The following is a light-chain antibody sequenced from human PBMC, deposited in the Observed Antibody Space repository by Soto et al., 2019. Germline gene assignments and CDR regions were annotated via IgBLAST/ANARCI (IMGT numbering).Light chain of an antibody. CDR3: SFYGTTTRV. CDR1: SSDVGGYNY. J-gene: IGLJ3*02. CDR2: DVS. Sequence: QSALTQPASVSGSPGQSITISCTGTSSDVGGYNYVSWYQQHTGKALKLLIYDVSNRPSGVSDRFSGSKSGNTASLTIFGLQAEDEADYYCSFYGTTTRVFGGGTKGPS. V-gene: IGLV2-14*03.